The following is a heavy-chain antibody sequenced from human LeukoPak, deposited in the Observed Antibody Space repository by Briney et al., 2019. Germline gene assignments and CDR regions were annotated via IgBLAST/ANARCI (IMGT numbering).Heavy chain of an antibody. CDR2: IHYSGST. J-gene: IGHJ4*02. V-gene: IGHV4-39*07. Sequence: PSETLSLTCTVSGGSISSSSYYWGWIRQPPGKGLEWIGSIHYSGSTYYNPSLKSRVTISVDTSKNQLSLKLSSVTAADTAVYYCASDLTIFGAPRYFDYWGQGTLVTVSS. CDR3: ASDLTIFGAPRYFDY. CDR1: GGSISSSSYY. D-gene: IGHD3-3*01.